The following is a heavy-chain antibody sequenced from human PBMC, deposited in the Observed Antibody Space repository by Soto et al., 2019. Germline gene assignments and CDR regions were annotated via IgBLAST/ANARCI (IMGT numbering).Heavy chain of an antibody. CDR1: GFTFRSSA. J-gene: IGHJ4*02. V-gene: IGHV1-58*01. D-gene: IGHD3-22*01. CDR3: AADPYYYDSSDYYSFDY. Sequence: SVKVSCKASGFTFRSSAVQWVRQARGQRLEWIGWIVVGSGNTNYAQKFQERVTITNDMSTNTAYMELNSLRSEDTAVYYCAADPYYYDSSDYYSFDYWGQGTLVTVYS. CDR2: IVVGSGNT.